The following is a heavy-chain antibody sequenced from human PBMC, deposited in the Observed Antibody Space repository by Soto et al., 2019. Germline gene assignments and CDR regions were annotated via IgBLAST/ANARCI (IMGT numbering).Heavy chain of an antibody. D-gene: IGHD2-2*01. CDR1: GFTFSSYG. CDR3: ARDQGKYCSSTSCYPFDY. V-gene: IGHV3-33*01. Sequence: QVQLVESGGGVVQPGRSLRLSCAASGFTFSSYGMHWVRQAPGKGLERVAVIWYDGSNKYYADSVKGRFTISRDNSKNTLYLQMNSLRAEDTAVYYCARDQGKYCSSTSCYPFDYWGQGTLVTVSS. J-gene: IGHJ4*02. CDR2: IWYDGSNK.